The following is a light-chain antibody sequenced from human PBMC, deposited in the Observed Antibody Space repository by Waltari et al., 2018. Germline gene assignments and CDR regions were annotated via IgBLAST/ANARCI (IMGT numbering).Light chain of an antibody. V-gene: IGLV3-19*01. Sequence: SSELTMDHAVSVAMGQTLRFTCQGGRLIGYHPSWYQPRPGQAPILVLYDTNNRPSGVPDRYSGSSSDNTASLTITGAQAEDEASYYCHSRDASGVGGSFGGGTKLTVL. CDR3: HSRDASGVGGS. CDR1: RLIGYH. J-gene: IGLJ2*01. CDR2: DTN.